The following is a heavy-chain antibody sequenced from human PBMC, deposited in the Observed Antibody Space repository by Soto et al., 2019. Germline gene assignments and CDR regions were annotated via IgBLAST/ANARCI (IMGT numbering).Heavy chain of an antibody. Sequence: PSETLSLTCTVSGGSVSSNYYYWSWIRQPPGKGLEWLGYIFNSGSTKYNPSLKSRVTISVDTSTNRFSLRLSSVTAADTAVYYCARVKDAMDVWGQGTTVTVSS. J-gene: IGHJ6*02. CDR3: ARVKDAMDV. CDR1: GGSVSSNYYY. V-gene: IGHV4-61*03. CDR2: IFNSGST.